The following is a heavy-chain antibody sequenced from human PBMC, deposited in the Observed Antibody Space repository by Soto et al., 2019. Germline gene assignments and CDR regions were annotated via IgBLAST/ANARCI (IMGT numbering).Heavy chain of an antibody. J-gene: IGHJ4*02. CDR1: GGSFSGYY. Sequence: SETLSLTCAVXGGSFSGYYWSGIRQPPGKGLEWIGEINHSGSTNYNPSLKSRVTISVDTSKNQFSLKLSSVTAADTAVYYCARGLSVYYDSSGYYYVIPFDYWGQGTLVTVSS. CDR2: INHSGST. D-gene: IGHD3-22*01. V-gene: IGHV4-34*01. CDR3: ARGLSVYYDSSGYYYVIPFDY.